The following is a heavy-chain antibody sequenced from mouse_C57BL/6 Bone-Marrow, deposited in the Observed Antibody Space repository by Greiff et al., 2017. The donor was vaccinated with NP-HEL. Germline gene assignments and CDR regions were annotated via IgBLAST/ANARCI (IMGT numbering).Heavy chain of an antibody. J-gene: IGHJ4*01. CDR3: ARRSITTVVATDAMDY. Sequence: QVQLQQSGAELMKPGASVKLSCKATGYTFTGYWIEWVKQRPGHGLEWIGEILPGSGSTNYNEKFKGKATFTADTSSNTAYMQLSSLTTEDSAIYYCARRSITTVVATDAMDYWGQGTSVTVSS. CDR2: ILPGSGST. D-gene: IGHD1-1*01. CDR1: GYTFTGYW. V-gene: IGHV1-9*01.